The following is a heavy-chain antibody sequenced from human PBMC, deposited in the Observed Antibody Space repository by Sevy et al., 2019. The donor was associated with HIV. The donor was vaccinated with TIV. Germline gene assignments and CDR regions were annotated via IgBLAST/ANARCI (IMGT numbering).Heavy chain of an antibody. D-gene: IGHD3-22*01. CDR1: GFTFSGSA. V-gene: IGHV3-73*01. CDR2: IRSKANSYAT. J-gene: IGHJ2*01. Sequence: GGSLRLSCAASGFTFSGSAMHWVRQASGKGLEWVGRIRSKANSYATAYAASGKGRFTISRDDSKNTAYLQMNSLKTEDTAVYYCTRRNNYYDSSGRPYWYFDLWGRGTLVTVSS. CDR3: TRRNNYYDSSGRPYWYFDL.